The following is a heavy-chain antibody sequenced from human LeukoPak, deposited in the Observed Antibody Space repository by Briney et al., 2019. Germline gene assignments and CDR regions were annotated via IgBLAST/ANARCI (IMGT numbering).Heavy chain of an antibody. CDR1: GFSFSNHF. Sequence: GGSLRLSCAASGFSFSNHFMSWVRQPPGKGLEWVSTISAGGSTTFYADSVEGRITISRGNSMSALYLHMNSLRAEDTAVYYCARGPYYYDSSGYYLWGQGTLVTVSS. CDR2: ISAGGSTT. J-gene: IGHJ4*02. V-gene: IGHV3-23*01. D-gene: IGHD3-22*01. CDR3: ARGPYYYDSSGYYL.